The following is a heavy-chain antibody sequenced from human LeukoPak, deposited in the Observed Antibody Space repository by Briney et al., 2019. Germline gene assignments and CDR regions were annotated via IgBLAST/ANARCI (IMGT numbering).Heavy chain of an antibody. D-gene: IGHD2-2*01. V-gene: IGHV4-59*01. CDR3: ARGPVVVPAASLYYYYYGMDV. CDR1: GDSISSYY. CDR2: IYYSGST. Sequence: SXTLSLTCTVSGDSISSYYWSRIRQPPGKGLEWIGYIYYSGSTNYNPSLTSRVTISVDTSKNQFSLKLSSVTAADTAVYYCARGPVVVPAASLYYYYYGMDVWGKGTTVTVSS. J-gene: IGHJ6*04.